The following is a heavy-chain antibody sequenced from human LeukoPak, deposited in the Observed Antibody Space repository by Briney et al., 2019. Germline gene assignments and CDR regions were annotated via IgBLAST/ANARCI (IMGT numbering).Heavy chain of an antibody. D-gene: IGHD6-13*01. V-gene: IGHV4-61*05. J-gene: IGHJ5*02. CDR3: ARRRAEGGSNGHYNWFDP. Sequence: PSETLSLTCTVSGGSIDSRSYYWDWIRQPPGKGLEWIGYIYFSGTTKYNPSLESRVTISVDTSKNQFSLKLSSVTAADTAVYYCARRRAEGGSNGHYNWFDPWGQGILVTVSS. CDR2: IYFSGTT. CDR1: GGSIDSRSYY.